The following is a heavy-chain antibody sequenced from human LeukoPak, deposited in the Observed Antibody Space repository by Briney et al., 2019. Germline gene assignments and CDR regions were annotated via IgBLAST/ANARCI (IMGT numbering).Heavy chain of an antibody. J-gene: IGHJ4*02. CDR3: ARGLYCSSGSCYSGDY. CDR1: GFTFSSYS. V-gene: IGHV3-48*04. D-gene: IGHD2-2*01. Sequence: GGSLRLSCAASGFTFSSYSMNWVRQAPGKGLEWVSYISSSSSTIYYADSVKGRFTISRDNAKNSLFLQMNSLRAEDTAVYFCARGLYCSSGSCYSGDYWGQGTLVTVSS. CDR2: ISSSSSTI.